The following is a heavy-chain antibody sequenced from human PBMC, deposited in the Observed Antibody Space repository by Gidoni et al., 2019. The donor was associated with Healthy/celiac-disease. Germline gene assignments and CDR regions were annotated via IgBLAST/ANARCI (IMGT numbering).Heavy chain of an antibody. Sequence: QVQLVQSGAEVKKPGASVKVSCTASGYTFTGYYMHWVRQAPGQGLEWMGRINPNSGGTNYAQKCQGRVTMTRDTSISTAYMELSRLRSDDTAVYYCAREGYSYGYGFDYWGQGTLVTVSS. V-gene: IGHV1-2*06. CDR2: INPNSGGT. CDR3: AREGYSYGYGFDY. D-gene: IGHD5-18*01. CDR1: GYTFTGYY. J-gene: IGHJ4*02.